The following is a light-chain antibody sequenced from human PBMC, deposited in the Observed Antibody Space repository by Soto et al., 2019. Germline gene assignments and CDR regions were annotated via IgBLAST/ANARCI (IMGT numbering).Light chain of an antibody. CDR3: QVWFSSRDLLV. V-gene: IGLV3-21*02. CDR2: DDS. J-gene: IGLJ3*02. Sequence: SYELTQPPSVSVAPGQTARITCGGSNVGNQRVHWYRQRPGQAPVLAVFDDSDRPSGIPERFSGSKSGNTATLTINRVEAGDEADYYCQVWFSSRDLLVFGGGTKLIVL. CDR1: NVGNQR.